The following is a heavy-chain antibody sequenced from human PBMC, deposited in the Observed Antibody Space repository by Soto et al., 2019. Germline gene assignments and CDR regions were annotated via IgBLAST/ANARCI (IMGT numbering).Heavy chain of an antibody. Sequence: QVQLVPSGAEVKKPGSSVKVSCKASGGTFSSYAISWVRQAPGQGLEWMGGIIPISGTANYARKFQGRVRITADESTSTAYMELSSLRSEDTAVYYWARSQGSSTSLEIYYYYYYGMDVWGQGTKVTGSS. J-gene: IGHJ6*02. CDR1: GGTFSSYA. V-gene: IGHV1-69*01. CDR3: ARSQGSSTSLEIYYYYYYGMDV. CDR2: IIPISGTA. D-gene: IGHD2-2*01.